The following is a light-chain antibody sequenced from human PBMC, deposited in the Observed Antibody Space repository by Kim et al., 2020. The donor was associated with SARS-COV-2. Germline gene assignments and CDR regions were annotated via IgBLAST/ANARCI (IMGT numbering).Light chain of an antibody. J-gene: IGLJ2*01. Sequence: APQKTPRRTGVGSNNGGKTVHWYQQKPGQAPGLVISYDSDRPSGIPERFSGSHSGNTATLTISRVEAGDEADYYCQVWDSSSDHVVFGRGTQLTVL. V-gene: IGLV3-21*01. CDR2: YDS. CDR1: NNGGKT. CDR3: QVWDSSSDHVV.